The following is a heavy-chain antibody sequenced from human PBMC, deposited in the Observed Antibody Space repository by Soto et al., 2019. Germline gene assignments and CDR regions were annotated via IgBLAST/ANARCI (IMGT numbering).Heavy chain of an antibody. Sequence: PGGSLRLSCAASGFTFSSYAMHWVRQAPGKGLEWVAVISYDGSNKYYADSVKGRFTISRDNSKNTLYLQMNSLRAEDTAVYYCAREHSNYGMDVWGQGTTVTVSS. CDR2: ISYDGSNK. CDR1: GFTFSSYA. D-gene: IGHD3-22*01. V-gene: IGHV3-30-3*01. CDR3: AREHSNYGMDV. J-gene: IGHJ6*02.